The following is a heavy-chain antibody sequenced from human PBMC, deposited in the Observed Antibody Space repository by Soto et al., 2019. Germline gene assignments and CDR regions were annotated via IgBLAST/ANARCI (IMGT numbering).Heavy chain of an antibody. Sequence: PSETLSLICTVSGASVSSATHYWNWIRQPPGKPLEWIGNIYYSGNTFYNPSLKSRVTISVDTSKNQFYLHLSSVTAADTAIFYCASIAAPGTTHFDFWGQGTLVTVS. CDR1: GASVSSATHY. D-gene: IGHD6-13*01. V-gene: IGHV4-39*01. J-gene: IGHJ4*02. CDR2: IYYSGNT. CDR3: ASIAAPGTTHFDF.